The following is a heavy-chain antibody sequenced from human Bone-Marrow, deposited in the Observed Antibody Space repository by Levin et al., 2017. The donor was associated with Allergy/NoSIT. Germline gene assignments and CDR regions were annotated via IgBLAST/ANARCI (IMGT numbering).Heavy chain of an antibody. CDR3: ARLIGRHKPSDFWSGELDY. Sequence: GESLKISCKTSGYNFIGQYINWVRQAPGQGLEWMGMINPTGGSTTYTQNFQGRVTMTSDPSTSTVYMELSSLTSEDTAVYYCARLIGRHKPSDFWSGELDYWGQGTLVTVSS. D-gene: IGHD3-3*01. J-gene: IGHJ4*02. V-gene: IGHV1-46*01. CDR1: GYNFIGQY. CDR2: INPTGGST.